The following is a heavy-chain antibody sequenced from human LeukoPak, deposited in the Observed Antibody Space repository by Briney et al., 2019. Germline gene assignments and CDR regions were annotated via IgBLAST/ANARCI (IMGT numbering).Heavy chain of an antibody. V-gene: IGHV3-9*01. CDR3: AKAKYDYGSGSYSPFDN. Sequence: GGSLRLSCVASGFTFTNHWMHWVRQAPGKALEWVSYISWNSASVGYADSVKGRFTISRDSAKNSLYLQMNSLTPEDTVLYYCAKAKYDYGSGSYSPFDNWGQGIRVTVSS. CDR1: GFTFTNHW. CDR2: ISWNSASV. D-gene: IGHD3-10*01. J-gene: IGHJ4*02.